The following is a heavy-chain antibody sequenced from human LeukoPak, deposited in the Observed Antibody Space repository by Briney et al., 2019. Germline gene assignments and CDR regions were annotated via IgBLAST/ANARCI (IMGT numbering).Heavy chain of an antibody. CDR3: ARRGTAAGTKTYYFDY. CDR1: GGSISSYY. Sequence: SETLSLTCTVSGGSISSYYWSWIRQPPGKGLEWIGYIYYSGSTNYNPSLKSRVTISVDTSKNQFSLKLSSVTAADTAVYYCARRGTAAGTKTYYFDYWGQGTLVTASS. V-gene: IGHV4-59*01. D-gene: IGHD6-13*01. J-gene: IGHJ4*02. CDR2: IYYSGST.